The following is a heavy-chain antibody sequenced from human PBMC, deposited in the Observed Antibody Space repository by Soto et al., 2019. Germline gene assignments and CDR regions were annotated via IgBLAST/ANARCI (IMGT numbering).Heavy chain of an antibody. CDR2: ISYDGSNK. V-gene: IGHV3-30*18. D-gene: IGHD2-15*01. CDR3: AKDPLECTVVTEGYFDY. CDR1: GFTFSSYG. Sequence: QVQLVESGGGVVQPGRSLRLSCAASGFTFSSYGMHWVRQAPGKGLEWVAVISYDGSNKYYADSVKGRFTISRDNSKNTLYLQMNSLRAEDTAVYYCAKDPLECTVVTEGYFDYWGQGTLVTVSS. J-gene: IGHJ4*02.